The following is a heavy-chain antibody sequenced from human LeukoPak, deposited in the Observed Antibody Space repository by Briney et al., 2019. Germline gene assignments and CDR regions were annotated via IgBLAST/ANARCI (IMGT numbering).Heavy chain of an antibody. CDR2: IYHRGST. CDR3: ARITLDEAYFDY. CDR1: GGSISSGGYS. V-gene: IGHV4-30-2*01. Sequence: SETLSLTCAVSGGSISSGGYSWSWIRQPPGKGLEWIGYIYHRGSTYYNPSLKSRVTISVDRSKNQFSLKLSSVTAADTAVYYCARITLDEAYFDYWGQGTLVTVSS. J-gene: IGHJ4*02. D-gene: IGHD3-10*01.